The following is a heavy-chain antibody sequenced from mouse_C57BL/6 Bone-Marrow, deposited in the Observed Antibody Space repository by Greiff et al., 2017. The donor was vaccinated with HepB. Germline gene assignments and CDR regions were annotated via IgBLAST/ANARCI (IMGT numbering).Heavy chain of an antibody. CDR1: GYTFTSYT. V-gene: IGHV1-4*01. CDR2: INPSSGYT. J-gene: IGHJ2*01. Sequence: QVQLQQSGAELARPGASVKMSCKASGYTFTSYTMHWVKQRPGQGLEWIGYINPSSGYTKYNQKFKDKATLTADKSSSTAYMQLSSLTSEDSAVYYCARVGNYYGSSYDYFDYWGQGTTLTDSS. CDR3: ARVGNYYGSSYDYFDY. D-gene: IGHD1-1*01.